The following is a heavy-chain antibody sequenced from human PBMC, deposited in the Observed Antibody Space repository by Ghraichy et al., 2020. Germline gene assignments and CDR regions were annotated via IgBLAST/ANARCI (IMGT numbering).Heavy chain of an antibody. V-gene: IGHV1-8*01. CDR1: GYTFTSYD. J-gene: IGHJ6*02. D-gene: IGHD6-19*01. CDR2: MNPNSGNT. CDR3: ARVSGWRVAGLYYYYGMDV. Sequence: ASVKVSCKASGYTFTSYDINWVRQATGQGLEWMGWMNPNSGNTGYAQKFQGRVTMTRNTSISTAYMELSSLRSEDTAVYYCARVSGWRVAGLYYYYGMDVSGQGTTVTVS.